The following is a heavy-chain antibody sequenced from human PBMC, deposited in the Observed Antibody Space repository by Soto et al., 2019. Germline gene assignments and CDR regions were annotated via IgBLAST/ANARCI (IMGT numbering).Heavy chain of an antibody. D-gene: IGHD6-6*01. CDR3: GAMTYSSSFLSC. J-gene: IGHJ4*02. Sequence: QVQLQESGPGLVKPSGTLSLICTVSGDSISTTKWWTWVRQSPGMGLEWIGEIHHSGKINYNPSLKSRVIISVAKSRNRFSLKVYLLSAADTAVYFCGAMTYSSSFLSCWGPGTLVTVSS. CDR1: GDSISTTKW. V-gene: IGHV4-4*02. CDR2: IHHSGKI.